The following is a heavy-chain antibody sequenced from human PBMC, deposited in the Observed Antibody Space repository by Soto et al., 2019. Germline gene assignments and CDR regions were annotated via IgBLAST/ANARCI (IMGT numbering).Heavy chain of an antibody. J-gene: IGHJ6*02. CDR3: ALSKKPRTGYYFYGMDV. Sequence: GESLKISCKGSGYSFTNYWIGWVRQMPGKGLEWMGIIYPGDSDTRYSPSFQGQVTISADKSITTAYLQWSSLKASDTAIYSCALSKKPRTGYYFYGMDVWGQGTTVTVSS. CDR1: GYSFTNYW. D-gene: IGHD4-4*01. V-gene: IGHV5-51*01. CDR2: IYPGDSDT.